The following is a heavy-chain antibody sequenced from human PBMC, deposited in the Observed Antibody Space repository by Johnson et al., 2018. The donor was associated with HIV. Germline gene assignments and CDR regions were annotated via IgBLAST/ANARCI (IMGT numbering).Heavy chain of an antibody. CDR3: ASPRGGYYFDACDI. Sequence: VQLVESGGGVVQPGRSLRLSCVASGFTFSSCGMHWVRQAPGKGLEWVSYISSSGSTIYYADSVKGRFTISRDNAKNSLYLQMNSLRAEDTAVYYCASPRGGYYFDACDIWGQGTMVTVSS. CDR1: GFTFSSCG. V-gene: IGHV3-48*04. CDR2: ISSSGSTI. J-gene: IGHJ3*02. D-gene: IGHD3-22*01.